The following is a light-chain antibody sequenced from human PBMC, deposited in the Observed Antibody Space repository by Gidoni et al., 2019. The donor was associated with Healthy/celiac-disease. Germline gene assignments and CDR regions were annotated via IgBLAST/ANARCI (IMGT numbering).Light chain of an antibody. CDR2: DAS. CDR1: QSVSGY. CDR3: QQRSNWLLT. J-gene: IGKJ4*01. Sequence: EIVLTQSPATLSLSPGESAALSCRASQSVSGYLAWYQQKPGQAPRLLIYDASNRATGIPARFSGSGSGTDFTLTISSLEPEDFAVYYCQQRSNWLLTFGGGTKVEIK. V-gene: IGKV3-11*01.